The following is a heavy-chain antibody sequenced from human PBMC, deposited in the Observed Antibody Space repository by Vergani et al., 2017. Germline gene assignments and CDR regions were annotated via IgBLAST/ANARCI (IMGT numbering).Heavy chain of an antibody. D-gene: IGHD3-10*01. CDR1: RFSFYKYG. CDR2: IHYDGSKE. J-gene: IGHJ6*02. Sequence: QVHLLESGGGVVQTGGSLRLSCAASRFSFYKYGMHWVRQSPGKGLEWISFIHYDGSKEYYADSVKGRFTISRDNPMNTLYLQMNSLRREDTAVYFCAKDYYASGTAGPGTGYGMDVWGPGTAVAVSS. CDR3: AKDYYASGTAGPGTGYGMDV. V-gene: IGHV3-30*02.